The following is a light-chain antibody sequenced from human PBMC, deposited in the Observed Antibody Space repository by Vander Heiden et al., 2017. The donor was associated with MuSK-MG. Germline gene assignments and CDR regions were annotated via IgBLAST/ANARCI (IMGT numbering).Light chain of an antibody. V-gene: IGKV1-33*01. J-gene: IGKJ2*01. CDR2: DAS. CDR1: QDISNY. CDR3: QQDDNDPPT. Sequence: DIQMTQSPSSLSASVGDRVTITCQASQDISNYLNWYQQKPGKAPKLLIYDASNLETGVPSRFSGRGSGTDFTFTISSLQPEDFATYYCQQDDNDPPTFGQGTKVEIK.